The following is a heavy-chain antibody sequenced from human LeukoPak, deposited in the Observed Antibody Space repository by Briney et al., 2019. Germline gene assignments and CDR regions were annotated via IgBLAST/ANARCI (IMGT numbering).Heavy chain of an antibody. CDR2: IKQDGSEK. CDR3: ARDLTGTYYYYYYMDV. CDR1: GFTFTSYA. V-gene: IGHV3-7*01. D-gene: IGHD1-1*01. Sequence: PGGSLRLSCAASGFTFTSYAMQWVRQAPGKGLEWVANIKQDGSEKYYVDSVKGRFTISRDNAKNSLYLQMNSLRAEDTAVYYCARDLTGTYYYYYYMDVWGKGTTVTVSS. J-gene: IGHJ6*03.